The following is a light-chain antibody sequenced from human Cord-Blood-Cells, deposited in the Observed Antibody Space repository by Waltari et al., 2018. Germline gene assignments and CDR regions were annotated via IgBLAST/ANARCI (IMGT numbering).Light chain of an antibody. Sequence: QSVLTQPPSASGAPGQRVPISCTGSSSNIGAGYDVHWYQQLPGTAPKLLIYGNSNRPSGVPDRFSGSKSGTSASLAITGLQAEDEADYYCQSYDSSLSGVVFGGGTKLTVL. V-gene: IGLV1-40*01. CDR3: QSYDSSLSGVV. CDR1: SSNIGAGYD. CDR2: GNS. J-gene: IGLJ2*01.